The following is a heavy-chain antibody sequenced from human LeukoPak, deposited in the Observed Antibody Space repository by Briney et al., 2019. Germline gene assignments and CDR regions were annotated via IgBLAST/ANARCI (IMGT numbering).Heavy chain of an antibody. CDR3: ARARGDFWSGYLATSLGY. V-gene: IGHV1-2*02. D-gene: IGHD3-3*01. CDR1: GYTFTGYY. J-gene: IGHJ4*02. CDR2: INPNSGGT. Sequence: ASVKVSCKASGYTFTGYYMHWVRQAPGQGLEWMGWINPNSGGTNYAQKFQGRVTMTRDTSISTACMELSRLRSDDTAVYYCARARGDFWSGYLATSLGYWGQGTLVTVSS.